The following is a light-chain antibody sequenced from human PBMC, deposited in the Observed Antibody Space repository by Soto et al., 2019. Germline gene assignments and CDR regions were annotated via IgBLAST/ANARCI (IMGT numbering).Light chain of an antibody. Sequence: EIVLTQSPGTLSLSPGERATLSCRASQSVSSSYLAWYQQKPGQAPRLLIYGASSRATGIPDRFSGSGSGTDFTLTISRLEPEGFAVYYCQQYGSSPRYTFGQGIKLEIK. CDR1: QSVSSSY. CDR2: GAS. V-gene: IGKV3-20*01. CDR3: QQYGSSPRYT. J-gene: IGKJ2*01.